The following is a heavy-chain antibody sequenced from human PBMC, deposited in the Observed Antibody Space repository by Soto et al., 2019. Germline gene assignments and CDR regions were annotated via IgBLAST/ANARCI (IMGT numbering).Heavy chain of an antibody. CDR3: ARASCSGYYLAPCHSAHDY. CDR2: ISCDGSNK. J-gene: IGHJ4*02. Sequence: GGSLRLSCAASGFTFSSYAMHWVRQAPGKGLEWVAVISCDGSNKYYADSVKGRVTISRDNSKNTLYLQMNSLRAEDTAVYYCARASCSGYYLAPCHSAHDYWGQGTLVTVSS. D-gene: IGHD3-22*01. V-gene: IGHV3-30-3*01. CDR1: GFTFSSYA.